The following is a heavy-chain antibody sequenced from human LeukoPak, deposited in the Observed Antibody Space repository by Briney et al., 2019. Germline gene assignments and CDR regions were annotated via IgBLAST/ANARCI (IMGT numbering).Heavy chain of an antibody. J-gene: IGHJ4*02. V-gene: IGHV4-59*01. D-gene: IGHD2-15*01. Sequence: SETLSLTCTVSGGSMSTYYWTWIRQPPGKGLEWIGYVYYTGSTDYNPSLKSRVAISVDTSKNQFSLRLNSVTAADTAMYYCARGDCSGGSCYEGRYYFDYWGQGTLVTVSS. CDR3: ARGDCSGGSCYEGRYYFDY. CDR2: VYYTGST. CDR1: GGSMSTYY.